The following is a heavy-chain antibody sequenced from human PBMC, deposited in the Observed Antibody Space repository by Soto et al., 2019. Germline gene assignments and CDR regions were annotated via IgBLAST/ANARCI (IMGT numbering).Heavy chain of an antibody. J-gene: IGHJ4*02. V-gene: IGHV4-30-4*01. CDR2: IYNSVNT. CDR1: GDSISNGYYT. Sequence: QVQLQESGPGLVEPSQTLSLTCTVSGDSISNGYYTWSWIRQPPGKDLEWIGHIYNSVNTYSNPSLKSRVTISADTSKNQFSLKLSSVTAADTAVYYCARGPSGDKVDYWGQGTQVTVSS. CDR3: ARGPSGDKVDY. D-gene: IGHD3-10*01.